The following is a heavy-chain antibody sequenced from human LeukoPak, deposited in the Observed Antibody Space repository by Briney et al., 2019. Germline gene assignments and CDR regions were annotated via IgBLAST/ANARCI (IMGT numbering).Heavy chain of an antibody. CDR1: GGSISSSSYY. CDR3: ARLFDYYFDY. Sequence: PSETLSLTCTVSGGSISSSSYYWGWLRQPPGKGLEWIGSIYYSGSTYYNPSLKSRVTISVDTSKNQFSLKLSSVTAADTAVYYCARLFDYYFDYWGQGTLVTVSS. J-gene: IGHJ4*02. V-gene: IGHV4-39*01. CDR2: IYYSGST.